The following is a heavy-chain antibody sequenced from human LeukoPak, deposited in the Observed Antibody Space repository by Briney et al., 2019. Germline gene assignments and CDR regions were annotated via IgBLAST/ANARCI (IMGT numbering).Heavy chain of an antibody. CDR2: IYTSGST. CDR3: ARDGYYYDSTGYSGDY. CDR1: GVSISCYY. D-gene: IGHD3-22*01. Sequence: SETLSLTCTFSGVSISCYYWSWIRQPAGKGVEWSGRIYTSGSTNYNPSLTSRVSLSVATSKNQFSVKLSSVTAADTAVYYCARDGYYYDSTGYSGDYWGQGTLVTVSP. J-gene: IGHJ4*02. V-gene: IGHV4-4*07.